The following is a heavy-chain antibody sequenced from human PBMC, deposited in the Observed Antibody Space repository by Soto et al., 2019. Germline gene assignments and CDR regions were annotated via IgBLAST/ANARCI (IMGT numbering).Heavy chain of an antibody. D-gene: IGHD2-2*01. CDR2: ISAYNGNT. V-gene: IGHV1-18*04. Sequence: GAAVKVSCKASGYTFTSYGIIWVRQAPGQGLEWMGWISAYNGNTNYAQKLQGRVTMTTDTSTSTAYMELRSLRSDDTAVYYCAATPYCSSTSCYRRWFDPWGQGTPVTVSS. CDR3: AATPYCSSTSCYRRWFDP. CDR1: GYTFTSYG. J-gene: IGHJ5*02.